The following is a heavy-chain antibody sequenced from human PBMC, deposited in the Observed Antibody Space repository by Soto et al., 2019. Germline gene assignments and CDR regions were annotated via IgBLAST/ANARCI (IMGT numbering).Heavy chain of an antibody. Sequence: EVQLVESGGGLVKPGGSLRLSCAASGFTFSNAWMNWVRQAPGKGLEWDGRIKSKSDGGTTDYAAPVKGRFTISRDDSENTLYLQMNSLKTEDTAVYYCTTDINRITMIGLNWCDPWGQGTLVTVSS. J-gene: IGHJ5*02. CDR2: IKSKSDGGTT. CDR1: GFTFSNAW. D-gene: IGHD3-22*01. V-gene: IGHV3-15*07. CDR3: TTDINRITMIGLNWCDP.